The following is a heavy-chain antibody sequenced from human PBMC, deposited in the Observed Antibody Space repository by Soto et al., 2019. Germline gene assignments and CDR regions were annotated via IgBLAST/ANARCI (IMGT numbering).Heavy chain of an antibody. CDR2: IHHSGST. Sequence: SETLSLTFTVSGASIRSYYWSWIRQPPGKGLEWIGFIHHSGSTNYNPSLKSRLTMSVDTSKNQFSLKLSSVTAADTAVYYCTRGDSSSWRSHFEYWGQGTRVTVS. J-gene: IGHJ4*02. D-gene: IGHD6-13*01. V-gene: IGHV4-59*01. CDR1: GASIRSYY. CDR3: TRGDSSSWRSHFEY.